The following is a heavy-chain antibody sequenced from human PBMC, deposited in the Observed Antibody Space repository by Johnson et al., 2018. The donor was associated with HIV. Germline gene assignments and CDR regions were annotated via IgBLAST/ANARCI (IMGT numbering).Heavy chain of an antibody. D-gene: IGHD6-13*01. CDR3: ASSRYSRRWYEYSAFDI. CDR1: GFIFSSYA. V-gene: IGHV3-30*04. Sequence: QVQLVESGGGVVQPGRSLRLSCAASGFIFSSYAVHWVRQAPGKGLEWVAVISDDGTNKFYADSVKGRFTISRDNSKNTMFLQMNSLRPEDTAMYYCASSRYSRRWYEYSAFDIWGQGTMVTVSS. J-gene: IGHJ3*02. CDR2: ISDDGTNK.